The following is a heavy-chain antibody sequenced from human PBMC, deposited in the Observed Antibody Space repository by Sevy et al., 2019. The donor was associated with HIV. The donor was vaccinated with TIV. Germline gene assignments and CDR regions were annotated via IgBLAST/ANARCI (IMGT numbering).Heavy chain of an antibody. Sequence: GGSLRLSCAASGFTFSSYSMNWVRQAPGKGLEWDSSISSSSSYIYYADSVKGRFTISRDNAKNSLYLQMNSLRAEDTAVYYCASPPERARYYYYYYMDVWGKGTTVTVSS. CDR3: ASPPERARYYYYYYMDV. J-gene: IGHJ6*03. D-gene: IGHD6-6*01. CDR2: ISSSSSYI. V-gene: IGHV3-21*01. CDR1: GFTFSSYS.